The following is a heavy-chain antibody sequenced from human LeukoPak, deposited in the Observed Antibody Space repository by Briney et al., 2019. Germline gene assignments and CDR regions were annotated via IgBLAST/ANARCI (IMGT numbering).Heavy chain of an antibody. V-gene: IGHV4-59*01. D-gene: IGHD3-10*01. CDR3: ARGAPGYGSA. CDR2: IYYSGST. J-gene: IGHJ5*02. Sequence: SETLSLTCTVSGGSTSSYYWSWIRQPPGKGLEWIGNIYYSGSTNYNPSLKSRVTISVDTSKNQFSLKLSSVTAADTAVYYCARGAPGYGSAWGQGTLVTVSS. CDR1: GGSTSSYY.